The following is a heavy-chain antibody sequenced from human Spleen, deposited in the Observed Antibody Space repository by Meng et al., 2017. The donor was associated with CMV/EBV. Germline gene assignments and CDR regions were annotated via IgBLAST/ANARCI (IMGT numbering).Heavy chain of an antibody. V-gene: IGHV1-69*04. J-gene: IGHJ3*02. CDR2: IIPILGIA. CDR3: ARDPYVKKASYYDSSGYYPHDAFDI. Sequence: WGRQAPGQGLEWMGRIIPILGIANYAQKFQSRVTITADKSTSTAYMELSSLRSEDTAVYYCARDPYVKKASYYDSSGYYPHDAFDIWGQGTMVTVSS. D-gene: IGHD3-22*01.